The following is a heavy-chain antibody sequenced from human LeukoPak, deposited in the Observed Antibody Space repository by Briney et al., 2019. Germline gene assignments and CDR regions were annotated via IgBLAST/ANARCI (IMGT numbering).Heavy chain of an antibody. Sequence: GGSLRLSCAASGFTFDDYAMHWVRQAPGKDLEWVSGISWNSGSIGYADSVKGRFTISRDNAKNSLYLQMNSLRAEDMALYYCAKGGGLQLWSYFDYWGQGTLVTVSS. CDR2: ISWNSGSI. D-gene: IGHD5-18*01. CDR3: AKGGGLQLWSYFDY. V-gene: IGHV3-9*03. J-gene: IGHJ4*02. CDR1: GFTFDDYA.